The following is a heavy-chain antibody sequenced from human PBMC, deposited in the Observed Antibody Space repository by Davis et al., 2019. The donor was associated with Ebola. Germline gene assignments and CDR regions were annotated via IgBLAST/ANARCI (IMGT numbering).Heavy chain of an antibody. Sequence: PGGSLRLSCAGSGFPFRSYGLHWVRQAPGKGLQWVSSVSSGSLHIFYADSVKGRFTISRDNPKNSLFLQMNSLRAEDTAVYYCARLPFVVVSSAMSYYYGRDVWGQGTTVTVSS. CDR2: VSSGSLHI. CDR1: GFPFRSYG. V-gene: IGHV3-21*04. CDR3: ARLPFVVVSSAMSYYYGRDV. D-gene: IGHD2-2*01. J-gene: IGHJ6*02.